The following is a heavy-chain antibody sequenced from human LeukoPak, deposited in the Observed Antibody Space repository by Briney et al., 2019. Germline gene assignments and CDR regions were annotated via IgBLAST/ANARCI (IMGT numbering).Heavy chain of an antibody. D-gene: IGHD1-1*01. CDR1: GFTFSSYA. Sequence: GSLRLSCAASGFTFSSYAMSWIRQPPGKGLEWIGEIDHTRNTKYNPSLKGRVTISVDTSKNQFSLDLTSVTATDTAVYYCATASQLGSYNWFDPWGQGTLVTVSS. CDR3: ATASQLGSYNWFDP. CDR2: IDHTRNT. V-gene: IGHV4-34*01. J-gene: IGHJ5*02.